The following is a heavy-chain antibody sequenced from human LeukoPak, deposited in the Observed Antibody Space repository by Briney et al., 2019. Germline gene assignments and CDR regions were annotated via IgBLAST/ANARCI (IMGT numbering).Heavy chain of an antibody. CDR2: IYPGDSDT. J-gene: IGHJ4*02. CDR3: ARHSTYGDYGDY. D-gene: IGHD4-17*01. V-gene: IGHV5-51*01. Sequence: GESLQISCKGSGYSFTSYWIAWVRQLPGKGLEWMGFIYPGDSDTRYSPSFQGQVTFSADKSIRTAYLQWSSLKASDTAMYYCARHSTYGDYGDYWGQGTLVTVSS. CDR1: GYSFTSYW.